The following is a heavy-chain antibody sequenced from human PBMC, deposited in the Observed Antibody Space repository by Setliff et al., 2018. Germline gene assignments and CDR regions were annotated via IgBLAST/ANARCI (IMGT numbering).Heavy chain of an antibody. CDR3: AGGQPLVRKYYYYMDV. J-gene: IGHJ6*03. CDR2: IIPMFGT. V-gene: IGHV1-69*13. CDR1: GGTLNSYT. Sequence: SVKVSCKASGGTLNSYTFSWVRQAPGQGLEWMGGIIPMFGTNYAQKFQGRVTITAEESTSTVYMELSSLGSEDTAVYYCAGGQPLVRKYYYYMDVWGEGTTVTVS. D-gene: IGHD6-13*01.